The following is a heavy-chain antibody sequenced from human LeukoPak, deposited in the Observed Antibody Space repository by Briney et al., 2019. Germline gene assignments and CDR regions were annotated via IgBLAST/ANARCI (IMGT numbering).Heavy chain of an antibody. J-gene: IGHJ4*02. Sequence: RPGGSLRLSCAASGFTFSSYAMHWVRQAPGKGLEWVCRIKSKTDGGTTDYAAPVKGRFTISRDDSKNTLYLQMNSLKTEDTAVYYCTTSITIFGVVIISREDYFDYWGQGTLVTVSS. D-gene: IGHD3-3*01. V-gene: IGHV3-15*01. CDR3: TTSITIFGVVIISREDYFDY. CDR2: IKSKTDGGTT. CDR1: GFTFSSYA.